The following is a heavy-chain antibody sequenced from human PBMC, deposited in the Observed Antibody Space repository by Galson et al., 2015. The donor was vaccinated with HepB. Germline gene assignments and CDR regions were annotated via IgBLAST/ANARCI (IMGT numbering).Heavy chain of an antibody. Sequence: SVKVSCKASGYTFTSYAMNWVRQAPGQGLEWMGWINTNTGNPTYAQGFTGRFVFSLDTSVSTAYLQISSLKAEDTAVYYCARGGWCSSTSCYSYYYYYMDVWGKGTTVTVSS. V-gene: IGHV7-4-1*02. CDR3: ARGGWCSSTSCYSYYYYYMDV. CDR1: GYTFTSYA. D-gene: IGHD2-2*01. CDR2: INTNTGNP. J-gene: IGHJ6*03.